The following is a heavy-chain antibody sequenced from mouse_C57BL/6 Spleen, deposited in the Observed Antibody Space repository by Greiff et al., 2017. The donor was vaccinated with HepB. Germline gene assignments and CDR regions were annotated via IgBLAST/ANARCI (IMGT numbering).Heavy chain of an antibody. V-gene: IGHV1-82*01. J-gene: IGHJ2*01. Sequence: VQLVESGPELVKPGASVKISCKASGYAFSSSWMNWVQQRPGKGLEWIGRIYPGDGDTNYNGKFKGKATLTADKSSSTAYMQLSSLTSEDSAVYFCASLDGYYDYLDYWGQGTTLTVSS. CDR2: IYPGDGDT. D-gene: IGHD2-3*01. CDR3: ASLDGYYDYLDY. CDR1: GYAFSSSW.